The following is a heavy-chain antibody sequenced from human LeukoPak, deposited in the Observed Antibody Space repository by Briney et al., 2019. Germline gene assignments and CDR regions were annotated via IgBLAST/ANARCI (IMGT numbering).Heavy chain of an antibody. CDR1: GYSFTSYW. V-gene: IGHV5-10-1*01. CDR3: ARLGYSSGRDGVFFDY. J-gene: IGHJ4*02. CDR2: IDPSDSYT. D-gene: IGHD6-25*01. Sequence: GESLRISCKGSGYSFTSYWISWVRQMPGKGLEWMGRIDPSDSYTNYSPSFRGHVTISADKSISTAYLQWSSLKASDTAMYYCARLGYSSGRDGVFFDYWGQGTLVTVSS.